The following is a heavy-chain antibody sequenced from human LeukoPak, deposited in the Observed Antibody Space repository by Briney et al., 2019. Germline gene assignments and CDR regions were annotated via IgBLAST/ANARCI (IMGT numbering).Heavy chain of an antibody. CDR1: GGSISSGSYY. CDR3: ATTYYDFWSGYFRYFDL. D-gene: IGHD3-3*01. J-gene: IGHJ2*01. CDR2: IYTSGST. Sequence: SETLSLTCTVSGGSISSGSYYWSWIRQPAGKGLEWIGRIYTSGSTNYNPSLKSRVTISVDTSKTQFSLKLSSVTAADTAVYYCATTYYDFWSGYFRYFDLWGRGTLVTVSS. V-gene: IGHV4-61*02.